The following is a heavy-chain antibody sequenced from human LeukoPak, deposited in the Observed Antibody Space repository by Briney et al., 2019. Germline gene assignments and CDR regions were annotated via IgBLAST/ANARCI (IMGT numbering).Heavy chain of an antibody. CDR3: ARAGDYVWGSYRPFDY. CDR1: GGSISSYY. J-gene: IGHJ4*02. V-gene: IGHV4-59*01. Sequence: PSETLSITCTVSGGSISSYYWSWIRQPPGKGLEWIGYIYYSGSTNYNPSLKSRVTISVDTSKNQFSLKLRSVTAADTVVYYCARAGDYVWGSYRPFDYWGQGTLVTVSS. CDR2: IYYSGST. D-gene: IGHD3-16*02.